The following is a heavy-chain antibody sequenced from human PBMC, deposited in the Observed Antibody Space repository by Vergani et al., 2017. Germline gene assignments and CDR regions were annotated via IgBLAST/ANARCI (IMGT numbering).Heavy chain of an antibody. CDR1: GGSFSGYY. CDR3: ARDGALAGMDV. Sequence: QVQLQQWGAGLLKPSETLSLTCAVYGGSFSGYYWSWIRQPPGKGLEWSGEINHSGSTNYNPALKSRVTISVDTSKNQFSLKLSSVTAADTAVYYCARDGALAGMDVWGQGTTVTVSS. J-gene: IGHJ6*02. CDR2: INHSGST. V-gene: IGHV4-34*01. D-gene: IGHD3-16*01.